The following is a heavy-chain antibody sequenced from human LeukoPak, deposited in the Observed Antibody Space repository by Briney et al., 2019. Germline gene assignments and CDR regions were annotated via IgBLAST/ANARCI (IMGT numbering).Heavy chain of an antibody. CDR3: TRVVAGTRLFGY. D-gene: IGHD6-19*01. Sequence: PGGSLRLSCAASGFTFSSYWMYWVRQAPGKGLVWVSRISNDGSGTSYADSVKGRFTISRDNAKNTLYLQMDRLRAEDTAVYYCTRVVAGTRLFGYWGQGTLVTVSS. J-gene: IGHJ4*02. CDR1: GFTFSSYW. V-gene: IGHV3-74*01. CDR2: ISNDGSGT.